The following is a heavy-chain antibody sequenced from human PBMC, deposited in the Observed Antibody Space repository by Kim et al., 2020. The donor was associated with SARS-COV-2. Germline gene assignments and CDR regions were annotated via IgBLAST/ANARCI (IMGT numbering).Heavy chain of an antibody. J-gene: IGHJ5*02. CDR1: GYSFTSYW. CDR3: ARSIVGYCSSTSCFWFDP. Sequence: GASLQISCKGSGYSFTSYWIGWVRQMPGKGLEWMGIIYPGDSDTRYSPSFQGQVTISADKSISTAYLQWSSLKASDTAMYYCARSIVGYCSSTSCFWFDPWGQGTLVTVSS. CDR2: IYPGDSDT. V-gene: IGHV5-51*01. D-gene: IGHD2-2*01.